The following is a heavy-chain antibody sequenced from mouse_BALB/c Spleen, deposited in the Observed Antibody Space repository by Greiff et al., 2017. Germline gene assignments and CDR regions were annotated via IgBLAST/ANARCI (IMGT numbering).Heavy chain of an antibody. CDR3: TRSDYDPYWYFDV. V-gene: IGHV1S22*01. D-gene: IGHD2-4*01. CDR1: GYTFTSYW. CDR2: IYPGSGST. Sequence: LQQPGSELVRPGASVKLSCKASGYTFTSYWMHWVKQRPGQGLEWIGNIYPGSGSTNYDEKFKSKATLTVDTSSSTAYMQLSSLTSEDSAVYYCTRSDYDPYWYFDVWGAGTTVTVSS. J-gene: IGHJ1*01.